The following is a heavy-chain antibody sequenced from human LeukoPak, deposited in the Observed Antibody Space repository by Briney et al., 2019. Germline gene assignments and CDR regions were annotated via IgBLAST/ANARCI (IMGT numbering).Heavy chain of an antibody. CDR1: GGSISSYY. Sequence: PSETLSLTCTASGGSISSYYWSWIRQPAGKGLEWIGRIYTSGSTNYNPSLKSRVTMSVDTSKNQFSLKLSSVTAADTAVYYCARFSRSTGSGFAGLAFDIWGQGTMVTVSS. D-gene: IGHD5-12*01. J-gene: IGHJ3*02. V-gene: IGHV4-4*07. CDR2: IYTSGST. CDR3: ARFSRSTGSGFAGLAFDI.